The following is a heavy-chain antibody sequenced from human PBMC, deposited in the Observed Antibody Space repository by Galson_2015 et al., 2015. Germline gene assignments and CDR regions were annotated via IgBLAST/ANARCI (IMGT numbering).Heavy chain of an antibody. CDR2: INPNSGGT. J-gene: IGHJ6*02. D-gene: IGHD3-10*01. CDR3: ARGGYKVVRGVYYYYYGMDV. CDR1: GYTFTGYY. Sequence: SVKVSCKASGYTFTGYYMHWVRQAPGQGLEWMGWINPNSGGTNYAQKFQGWVTMTRDTSISTAYMELSRLRSDDTAVYYCARGGYKVVRGVYYYYYGMDVWGQGTTVTVSS. V-gene: IGHV1-2*04.